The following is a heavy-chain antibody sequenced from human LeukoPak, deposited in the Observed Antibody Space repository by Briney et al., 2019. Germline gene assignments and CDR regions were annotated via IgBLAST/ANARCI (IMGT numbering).Heavy chain of an antibody. D-gene: IGHD2-8*01. Sequence: GASVKVSCKASGYTFTDYNIHWVRQAPGQGLEWMGWINPNSGGTNYAQKFQGRVHMTRDTSISTAYMELSRLRSDDTALYYCARVVYYFYAVDVWGQGTTVTVSS. CDR1: GYTFTDYN. V-gene: IGHV1-2*02. CDR2: INPNSGGT. J-gene: IGHJ6*02. CDR3: ARVVYYFYAVDV.